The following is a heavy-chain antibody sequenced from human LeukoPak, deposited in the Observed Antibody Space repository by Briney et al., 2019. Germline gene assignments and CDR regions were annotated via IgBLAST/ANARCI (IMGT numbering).Heavy chain of an antibody. CDR1: GFTFSSYA. CDR2: INHSGST. V-gene: IGHV4-34*01. D-gene: IGHD6-6*01. Sequence: AGGSLRLSCAASGFTFSSYAMSWVRQPPGKGLEWIGEINHSGSTNYNPSLKSRVTMSVDMSKSQFSLNLGSVTAADTAVYYCARTPRGRIAAQPGLTYFDYWGQGTLVTVSS. J-gene: IGHJ4*02. CDR3: ARTPRGRIAAQPGLTYFDY.